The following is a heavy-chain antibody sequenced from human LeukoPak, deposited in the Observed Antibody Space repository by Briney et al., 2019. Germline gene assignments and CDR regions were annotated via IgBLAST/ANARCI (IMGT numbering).Heavy chain of an antibody. Sequence: ASVKVSCKASGYTFTGYYMHWVRQAPGQGLEWMGWINPNSGGTNYAQKFQGRVTMTRDTSISTAYTELSRLRSDDTAVYFCARGGVDYYGSGTYYLMYYFDYWGQGALVTVSS. D-gene: IGHD3-10*01. J-gene: IGHJ4*02. CDR2: INPNSGGT. V-gene: IGHV1-2*02. CDR1: GYTFTGYY. CDR3: ARGGVDYYGSGTYYLMYYFDY.